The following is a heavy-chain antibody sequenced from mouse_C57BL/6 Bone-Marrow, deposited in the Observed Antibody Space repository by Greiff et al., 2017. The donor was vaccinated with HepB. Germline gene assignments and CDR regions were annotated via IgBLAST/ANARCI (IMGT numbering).Heavy chain of an antibody. J-gene: IGHJ4*01. CDR1: GFSFNTYA. CDR3: VSCYYGSSYGAMDY. D-gene: IGHD1-1*01. Sequence: EVMLVESGGGLVQPKGSLKLSCAASGFSFNTYAMNWVRQAPGKGLEWVARIRSKRNNYATYYADSVKDRFTISRDDSESMLYLQMNNLKTADTAMYYCVSCYYGSSYGAMDYWGQGTSVTVSS. CDR2: IRSKRNNYAT. V-gene: IGHV10-1*01.